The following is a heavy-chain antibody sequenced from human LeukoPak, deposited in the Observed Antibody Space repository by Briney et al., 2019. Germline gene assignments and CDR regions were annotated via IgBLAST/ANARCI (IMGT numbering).Heavy chain of an antibody. Sequence: SETLSLTCTVSGGSVSSGSYYWSWIRQPPGKGLEWIGYIYYSGSTNYNPSLKSRVTISVDTSKNQFSLKLSSVTAADTAVYYCARVSYSSSWLPRYCFDYWGQGTLVTVSS. CDR3: ARVSYSSSWLPRYCFDY. J-gene: IGHJ4*02. CDR1: GGSVSSGSYY. D-gene: IGHD6-13*01. CDR2: IYYSGST. V-gene: IGHV4-61*01.